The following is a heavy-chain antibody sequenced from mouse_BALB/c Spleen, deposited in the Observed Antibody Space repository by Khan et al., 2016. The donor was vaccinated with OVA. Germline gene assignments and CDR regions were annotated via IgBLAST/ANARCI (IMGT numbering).Heavy chain of an antibody. Sequence: EVELVESGGGLVQTGGSRKLSCAASGFTFSGFGMHWVRQAPEKGLEWVAYISSGSNTIYYADTVKGRFTISRDNPKNTLFLQMTSLRSEDTAMXYCARTGYYDFDYWGQGTTLTVSS. J-gene: IGHJ2*01. V-gene: IGHV5-17*02. CDR1: GFTFSGFG. D-gene: IGHD2-3*01. CDR3: ARTGYYDFDY. CDR2: ISSGSNTI.